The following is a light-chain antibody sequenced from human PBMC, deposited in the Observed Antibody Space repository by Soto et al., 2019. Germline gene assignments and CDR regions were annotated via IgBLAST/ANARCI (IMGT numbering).Light chain of an antibody. CDR2: GAS. CDR1: QSVSSD. CDR3: QQYNDWPLT. J-gene: IGKJ4*01. Sequence: EAVMTQSPATLSVSPGERATLSCRASQSVSSDLAWYQQKPGQAPRLLIYGASTRATGIPDRFSGSGSATEFTLTISGLQSEDFATFYWQQYNDWPLTFGGGTKVEIK. V-gene: IGKV3-15*01.